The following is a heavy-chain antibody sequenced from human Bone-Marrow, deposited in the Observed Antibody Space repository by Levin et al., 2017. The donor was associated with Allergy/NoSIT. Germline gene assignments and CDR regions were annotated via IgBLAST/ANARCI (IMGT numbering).Heavy chain of an antibody. V-gene: IGHV1-69*13. CDR3: ARDLDPGNTYGWSGKFDY. CDR1: GGAFSSYA. Sequence: SVKVSCKASGGAFSSYAINWVRQAPGQGLEWMGGIIPMFGTTNYAQKFQGRVTITADESTSTAYMELSSLRSEDTAVYYCARDLDPGNTYGWSGKFDYGGQGTLVTVSS. CDR2: IIPMFGTT. D-gene: IGHD5-18*01. J-gene: IGHJ4*02.